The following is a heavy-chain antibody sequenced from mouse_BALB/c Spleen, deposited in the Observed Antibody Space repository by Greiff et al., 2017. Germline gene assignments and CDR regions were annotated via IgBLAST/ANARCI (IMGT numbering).Heavy chain of an antibody. CDR2: INPSNGGT. CDR3: TSRLGWFAY. Sequence: QVQLKESGAELVKPGASVKLSCKASGYTFTSYYMYWVKQRPGQGLEWIGEINPSNGGTNFNEKFKSKATLTVDKSSSTAYMQLSSLTSEDSAVYYCTSRLGWFAYWGQGTLVTVSA. D-gene: IGHD2-4*01. J-gene: IGHJ3*01. V-gene: IGHV1S81*02. CDR1: GYTFTSYY.